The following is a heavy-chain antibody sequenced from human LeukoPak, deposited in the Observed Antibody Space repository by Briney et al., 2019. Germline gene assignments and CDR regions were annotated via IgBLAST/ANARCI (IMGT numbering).Heavy chain of an antibody. J-gene: IGHJ6*03. V-gene: IGHV1-8*01. CDR2: MNPNSGNT. CDR3: ARELYGDYYLYYYMDV. Sequence: GASVKVSCKASGYTFTSYDINWVRQATGQGLEWMGWMNPNSGNTGYAQKFQGRVTMTRNTSISAAYMELSSLRSEDTAVYYCARELYGDYYLYYYMDVWGKGTTVTVSS. CDR1: GYTFTSYD. D-gene: IGHD4-17*01.